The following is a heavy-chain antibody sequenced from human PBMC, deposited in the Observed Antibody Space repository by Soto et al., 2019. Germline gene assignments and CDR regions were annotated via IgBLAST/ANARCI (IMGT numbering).Heavy chain of an antibody. CDR3: AKNPENYYYGMDV. CDR1: GGTFSSYA. Sequence: QVQLVQSGGEVKKPGSSVKVSYKASGGTFSSYAISWVRQAPGQGLEWMGGIIPIFGTADYAQKFQGRVTITADESTSTAYVELSSLRSEDTAVYYCAKNPENYYYGMDVWGQGTTVTVSS. CDR2: IIPIFGTA. V-gene: IGHV1-69*12. J-gene: IGHJ6*02.